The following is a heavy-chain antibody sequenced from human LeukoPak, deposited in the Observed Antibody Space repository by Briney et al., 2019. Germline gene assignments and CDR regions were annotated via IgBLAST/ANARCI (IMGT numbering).Heavy chain of an antibody. CDR3: SRDPRHNDY. Sequence: GGSLRLSCAASGFTFSSYEMNWVRQAPGKGLEWVSYISSSGSTIYYADSVKGRFTISRDNAKNSLYLHMNSLTVEDTAVYYCSRDPRHNDYWGQGTLVTVSS. CDR2: ISSSGSTI. CDR1: GFTFSSYE. J-gene: IGHJ4*02. V-gene: IGHV3-48*03.